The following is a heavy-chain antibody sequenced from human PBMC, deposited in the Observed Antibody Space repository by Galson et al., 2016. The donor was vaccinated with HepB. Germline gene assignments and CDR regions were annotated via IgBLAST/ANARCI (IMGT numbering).Heavy chain of an antibody. D-gene: IGHD4-17*01. V-gene: IGHV3-7*03. CDR1: GFTFGANW. CDR2: IKRDATEK. J-gene: IGHJ2*01. CDR3: ATSRLRTSRYFDL. Sequence: SLRLSCAASGFTFGANWMSWVRQAPGKGLEWVANIKRDATEKYYVDPVKGRFTISRDNAKNSLYMQMNSLRVEDTAVYYGATSRLRTSRYFDLWGRGTLVTVSS.